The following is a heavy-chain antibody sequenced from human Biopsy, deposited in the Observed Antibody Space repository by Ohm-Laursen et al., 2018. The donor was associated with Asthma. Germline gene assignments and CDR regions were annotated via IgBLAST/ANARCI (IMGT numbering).Heavy chain of an antibody. CDR2: INSGSTDI. Sequence: SLRLSCAASGFSFRNSNINWVRQAPGKGLEWVSSINSGSTDIKYADSVKGRFIISRDNAKNSLYLQMNSLRGADTALYYCVKDIRLQLWGFDSWGQGTLVTVSS. CDR1: GFSFRNSN. D-gene: IGHD6-13*01. V-gene: IGHV3-21*04. J-gene: IGHJ4*02. CDR3: VKDIRLQLWGFDS.